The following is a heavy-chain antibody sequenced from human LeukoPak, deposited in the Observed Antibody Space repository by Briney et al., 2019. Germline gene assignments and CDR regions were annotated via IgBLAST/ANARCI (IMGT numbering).Heavy chain of an antibody. CDR3: ATEGDYYDSSGYYQYFDY. D-gene: IGHD3-22*01. CDR1: GYTLTELS. Sequence: GASVKVSCKVSGYTLTELSMHWVRQAPGKGLEWMGGFDPEDGETIYAQKFQGRVTMTEDTSTDTAYMELSSLRSEDTAVYYCATEGDYYDSSGYYQYFDYWGQGTLVTVSS. J-gene: IGHJ4*02. V-gene: IGHV1-24*01. CDR2: FDPEDGET.